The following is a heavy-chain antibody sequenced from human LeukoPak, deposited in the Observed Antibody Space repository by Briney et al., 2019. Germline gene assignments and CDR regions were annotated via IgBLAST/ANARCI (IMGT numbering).Heavy chain of an antibody. J-gene: IGHJ4*02. V-gene: IGHV3-48*02. CDR3: VRDHSYAFDY. D-gene: IGHD5-18*01. CDR2: ITTSSSIM. CDR1: GFTFSNYI. Sequence: AGGSLRLSCAASGFTFSNYIMNWVRQAPGKGLEWVSYITTSSSIMRYAESVKGRFTISRDNAKNSLFLQMNSLRDEDTAVYYCVRDHSYAFDYWGQGSLVTVSS.